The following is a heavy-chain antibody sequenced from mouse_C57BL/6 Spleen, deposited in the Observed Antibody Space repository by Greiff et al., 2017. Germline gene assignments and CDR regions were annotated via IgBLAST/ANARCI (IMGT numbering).Heavy chain of an antibody. V-gene: IGHV5-9-1*02. D-gene: IGHD2-1*01. J-gene: IGHJ4*01. CDR2: ISSGGDYI. Sequence: PEKRLEWVAYISSGGDYIYYADTVKGRFTISRDNARNTLYLQMSSLKSEDTAMYYCTSDPPGGFYYGNYVGAMDYWSQGTSVTVSS. CDR3: TSDPPGGFYYGNYVGAMDY.